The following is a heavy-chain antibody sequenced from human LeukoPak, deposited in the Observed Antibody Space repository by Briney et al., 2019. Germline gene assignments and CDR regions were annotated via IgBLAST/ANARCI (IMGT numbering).Heavy chain of an antibody. D-gene: IGHD6-19*01. J-gene: IGHJ5*02. V-gene: IGHV3-23*01. CDR2: ISGSGCST. CDR3: AKDAMAVAGNVNWFDH. Sequence: PGGSLRLSCAASGFTFSTHAMSWVRQAPGKGLEWVGGISGSGCSTYYAYSVKGRVTISSENAKNTMYLQMITLAAEYTAVYYCAKDAMAVAGNVNWFDHWGQGTLVTVSS. CDR1: GFTFSTHA.